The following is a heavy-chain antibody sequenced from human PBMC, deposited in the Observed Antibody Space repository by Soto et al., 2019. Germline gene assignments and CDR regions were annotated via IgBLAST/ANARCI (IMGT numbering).Heavy chain of an antibody. D-gene: IGHD2-15*01. J-gene: IGHJ3*02. CDR2: INPNSGGT. CDR3: AREAGDIVVLLAGSPHDAFYI. CDR1: GYTFTGYY. Sequence: ASVKVSCKASGYTFTGYYMHWVRQSPGQGLEWMGWINPNSGGTNYAQKFQGWVTMTRDTPISTAYMELSRLRSDDTAVYYCAREAGDIVVLLAGSPHDAFYICGQGTVVPVS. V-gene: IGHV1-2*04.